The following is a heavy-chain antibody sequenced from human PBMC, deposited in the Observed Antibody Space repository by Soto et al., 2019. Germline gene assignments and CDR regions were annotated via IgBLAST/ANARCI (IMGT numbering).Heavy chain of an antibody. CDR1: GASVRSGDYY. D-gene: IGHD4-17*01. CDR3: VGTGTTDDY. Sequence: SETLSLTCSVSGASVRSGDYYWRSIRQAPGKGMEWIGYIYNSGGSYYNPSLKGRLTISIDTSKNQFSLKSNSVTAAETAIYYCVGTGTTDDYWGRGTLVTVSS. V-gene: IGHV4-30-4*01. J-gene: IGHJ4*02. CDR2: IYNSGGS.